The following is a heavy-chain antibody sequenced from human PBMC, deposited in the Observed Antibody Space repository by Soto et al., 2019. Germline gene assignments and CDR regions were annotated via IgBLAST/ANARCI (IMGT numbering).Heavy chain of an antibody. CDR2: INSDGSST. V-gene: IGHV3-74*01. CDR3: ARVFAKTGNALDI. CDR1: GFTISSYW. D-gene: IGHD3-10*01. Sequence: GGLLRVSCGAGGFTISSYWMHWVRQAPGKGLVWVSRINSDGSSTSYADSVKGRFTISRDNAKNTLYLQMNSLRAEDTAVYYCARVFAKTGNALDIWGQGTMVTVSS. J-gene: IGHJ3*02.